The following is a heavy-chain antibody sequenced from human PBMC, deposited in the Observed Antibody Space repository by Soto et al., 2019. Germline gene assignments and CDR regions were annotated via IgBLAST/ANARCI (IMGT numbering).Heavy chain of an antibody. CDR2: IYPGDSDT. CDR1: GYSFTSYW. J-gene: IGHJ6*02. V-gene: IGHV5-51*01. D-gene: IGHD6-13*01. Sequence: GESLKISCKGSGYSFTSYWIGWVRQMPGKGPEWMGIIYPGDSDTRYSPSFQGQVTISAGKSISTAYLQWSSLKASDTAMYYCASGSSSRSPDYYYYGMDVWGQGTTVTVSS. CDR3: ASGSSSRSPDYYYYGMDV.